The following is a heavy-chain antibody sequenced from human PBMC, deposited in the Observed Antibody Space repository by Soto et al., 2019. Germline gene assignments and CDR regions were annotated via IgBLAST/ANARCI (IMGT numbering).Heavy chain of an antibody. CDR2: ISAYNGNT. CDR1: GYTFTSYG. D-gene: IGHD3-3*01. V-gene: IGHV1-18*01. J-gene: IGHJ6*02. Sequence: ASVKVSCKASGYTFTSYGISWVRQAPGQGLEWMGWISAYNGNTNYAQKLQGRVTMTTDTSTSTAYMELRSLRSDDTAVYYCARDRVVRYYYYGMDVWGQGTTVTVS. CDR3: ARDRVVRYYYYGMDV.